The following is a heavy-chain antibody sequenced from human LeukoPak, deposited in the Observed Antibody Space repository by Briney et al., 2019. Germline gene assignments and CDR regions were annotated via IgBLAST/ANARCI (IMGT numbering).Heavy chain of an antibody. CDR1: GFTFSNYW. CDR2: IKQDVSEK. Sequence: PGGSLRLSCAVSGFTFSNYWMSWVRQAPGKGLEWVANIKQDVSEKYYMDSVKGRFTISRDNAKNSLYLQMNSLRAEDTAVYYCVREGAGGFDSWGQGTLVTVSS. J-gene: IGHJ4*02. CDR3: VREGAGGFDS. V-gene: IGHV3-7*01. D-gene: IGHD1-26*01.